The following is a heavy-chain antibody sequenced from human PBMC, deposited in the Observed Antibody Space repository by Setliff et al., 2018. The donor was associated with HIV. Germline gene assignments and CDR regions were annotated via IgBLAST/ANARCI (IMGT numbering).Heavy chain of an antibody. Sequence: ASETLSLTCSVSGGSMRSNIYYWGWIRLSPTKGLEWIGEITDSGSTNYTPSLKSRVTISIDTSTNQFSLKLSSVTAADTAVYYCARGPPRWGEVISWYFDLWGRGTLVTVSS. D-gene: IGHD7-27*01. V-gene: IGHV4-39*07. J-gene: IGHJ2*01. CDR3: ARGPPRWGEVISWYFDL. CDR1: GGSMRSNIYY. CDR2: ITDSGST.